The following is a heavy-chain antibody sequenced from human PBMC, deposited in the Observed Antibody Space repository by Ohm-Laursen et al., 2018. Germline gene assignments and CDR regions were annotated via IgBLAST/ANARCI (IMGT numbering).Heavy chain of an antibody. Sequence: SLRLSCTACGFTFSSYAMSWVRQAPGKGLEWVSAISGSGGSTYYADSVKGRFTISRDNSKNTLYLQMNSLRAEDTAVYYCAKDSRVRGYGELYFDYWGQGTLVTVSS. CDR1: GFTFSSYA. V-gene: IGHV3-23*01. CDR3: AKDSRVRGYGELYFDY. J-gene: IGHJ4*02. D-gene: IGHD4-17*01. CDR2: ISGSGGST.